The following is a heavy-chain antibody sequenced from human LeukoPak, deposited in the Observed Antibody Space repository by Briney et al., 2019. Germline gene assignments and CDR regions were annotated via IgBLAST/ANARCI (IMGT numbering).Heavy chain of an antibody. J-gene: IGHJ4*02. V-gene: IGHV4-59*12. CDR3: ARDSSTTVTTGGFPDY. CDR1: GGSISDYY. CDR2: IYYSGST. D-gene: IGHD4-17*01. Sequence: SETLSLTCTVSGGSISDYYWNWIRQPPGKGLEWIGYIYYSGSTYYNPSLKSQVTISVDTSKNQFSLKLSSVTAADTAVYYCARDSSTTVTTGGFPDYWGQGTLVSVSS.